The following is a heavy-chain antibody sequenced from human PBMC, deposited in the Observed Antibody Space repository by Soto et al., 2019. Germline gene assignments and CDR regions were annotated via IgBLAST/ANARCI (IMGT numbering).Heavy chain of an antibody. D-gene: IGHD6-19*01. CDR3: ARRLASKTDFDY. J-gene: IGHJ4*02. Sequence: PGESLKISCKGSGYSFTSYWISWVRQMPGKGLEWMGRIDPSDSYTNYSPSFQGHVTISADKSISTAYLQWSSLKASDTAMYYWARRLASKTDFDYWGQGTLVTVSS. V-gene: IGHV5-10-1*01. CDR2: IDPSDSYT. CDR1: GYSFTSYW.